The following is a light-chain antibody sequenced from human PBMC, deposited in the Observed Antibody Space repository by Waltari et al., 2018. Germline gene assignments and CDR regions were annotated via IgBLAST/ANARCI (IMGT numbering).Light chain of an antibody. V-gene: IGLV3-1*01. J-gene: IGLJ2*01. CDR3: QTWVNGTVI. CDR1: KLGSRY. Sequence: SYELTQPPSVSVSPGQTVTITCSGDKLGSRYTCWYQQRVGQSPIMVIFQDKKRPTGCPARCSGSNSGNTAALTISGAQSMDEADYYCQTWVNGTVIFGGGTKVTVL. CDR2: QDK.